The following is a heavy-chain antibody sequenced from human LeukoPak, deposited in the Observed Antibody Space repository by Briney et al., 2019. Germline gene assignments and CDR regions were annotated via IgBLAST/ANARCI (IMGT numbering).Heavy chain of an antibody. CDR2: IYSGGST. CDR1: GFTVSSDS. CDR3: AKAAYGSESYYDPFDY. V-gene: IGHV3-53*01. D-gene: IGHD3-10*01. Sequence: GGSLRLSCTVSGFTVSSDSMSWVRQAPGKGLEWVSFIYSGGSTHYSDSVKGRFTISRDNSKNTLYLQMNSLRAEDTAVYYCAKAAYGSESYYDPFDYWGQGTLVTVSS. J-gene: IGHJ4*02.